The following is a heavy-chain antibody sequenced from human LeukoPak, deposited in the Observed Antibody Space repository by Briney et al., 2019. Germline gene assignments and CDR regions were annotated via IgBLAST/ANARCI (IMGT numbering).Heavy chain of an antibody. Sequence: SETPSLTCTVSGGSISSYYWSWIRQPPGKGLEWIGYIYTSGSTNYNPSLKSRVTISVDTSKNQFSLKLSSVTAADTAVYYCARQASSSSSFYYYYYMDVWGKGTTVTVSS. J-gene: IGHJ6*03. CDR3: ARQASSSSSFYYYYYMDV. V-gene: IGHV4-4*09. D-gene: IGHD6-6*01. CDR1: GGSISSYY. CDR2: IYTSGST.